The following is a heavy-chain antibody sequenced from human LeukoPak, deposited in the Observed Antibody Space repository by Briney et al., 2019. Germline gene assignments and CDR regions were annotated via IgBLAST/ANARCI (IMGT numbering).Heavy chain of an antibody. J-gene: IGHJ4*02. D-gene: IGHD6-6*01. Sequence: SETLSLTCAVYGGSFSGYYWSWIRQPPGKGLEWIGEINHSGSTNYNPSLKSRVTISVDTSKNQFSLKLSSVTAADTAVYYCARAGIVARRGGVFDYWGQGTLVTVSS. CDR3: ARAGIVARRGGVFDY. V-gene: IGHV4-34*01. CDR1: GGSFSGYY. CDR2: INHSGST.